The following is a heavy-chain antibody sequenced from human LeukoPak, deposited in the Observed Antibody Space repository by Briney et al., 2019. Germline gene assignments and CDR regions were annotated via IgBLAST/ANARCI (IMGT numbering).Heavy chain of an antibody. CDR1: GFTFNNYD. Sequence: GGSLRLSCAASGFTFNNYDMNWVRQAPGKGLEWVSYISSSGSSIYYADSVRGRFTISRDNAKNSLYLQVNSLRAEDTAVYYCARDVLQRHWGQGTLVTASS. J-gene: IGHJ4*02. V-gene: IGHV3-48*03. CDR3: ARDVLQRH. CDR2: ISSSGSSI. D-gene: IGHD2/OR15-2a*01.